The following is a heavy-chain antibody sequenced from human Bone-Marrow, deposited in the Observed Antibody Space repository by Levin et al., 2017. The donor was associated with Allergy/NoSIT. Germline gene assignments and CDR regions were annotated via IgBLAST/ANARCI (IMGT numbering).Heavy chain of an antibody. CDR2: VNPDGGVT. J-gene: IGHJ4*01. V-gene: IGHV1-2*02. CDR3: ARGNKHPITGDPYHFDY. Sequence: ASVKVSCETSGYTFTGYYLHWVRQAPGQGLEWMGWVNPDGGVTNYAQKFQGRVTMTSDTTISTAYVDVSSLRSDYTAVSYCARGNKHPITGDPYHFDYWGQGTLVTVSS. CDR1: GYTFTGYY. D-gene: IGHD7-27*01.